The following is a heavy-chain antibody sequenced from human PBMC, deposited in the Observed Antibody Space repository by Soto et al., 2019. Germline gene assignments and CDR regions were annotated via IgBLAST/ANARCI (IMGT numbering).Heavy chain of an antibody. CDR3: ARPYDGGHSSNHHYYYALHA. V-gene: IGHV1-69*01. CDR2: IVPIFGTR. J-gene: IGHJ6*02. CDR1: GGTFSRYS. D-gene: IGHD1-1*01. Sequence: QVQLVQSGAEVKKPGSSAKVSCKISGGTFSRYSISWVRQAPGQGLEGMGGIVPIFGTRNYAQKFQDRVNMTTDESATTAHMELSNLRAEDTAVYYCARPYDGGHSSNHHYYYALHAWGQGTEVTVSS.